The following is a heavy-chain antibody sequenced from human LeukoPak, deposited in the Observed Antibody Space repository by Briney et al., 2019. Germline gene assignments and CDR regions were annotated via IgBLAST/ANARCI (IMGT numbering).Heavy chain of an antibody. Sequence: SVKVSCKASGGTFSSYAISWVRQAPGQGLEWMGRIIPILGIANYAQKFQGRVTITADKSTSTAYMELSSLRSEDTAVYYCARKADYGDYENAFDIWGQGTMVTVSS. J-gene: IGHJ3*02. CDR2: IIPILGIA. CDR3: ARKADYGDYENAFDI. D-gene: IGHD4-17*01. V-gene: IGHV1-69*04. CDR1: GGTFSSYA.